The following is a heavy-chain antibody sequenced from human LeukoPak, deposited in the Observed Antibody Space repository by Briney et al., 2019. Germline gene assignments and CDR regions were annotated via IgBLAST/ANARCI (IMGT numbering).Heavy chain of an antibody. Sequence: PGGSLRLSCAASGFTFSSYAMSWVRQAPGKGLEWVSAISGSGGSTCYADSVKGRFTISRDNSKNTLYLQMNSLRAEDTAVYYCAKDRRYYYDSSLSPYWGQGTLVTVSS. D-gene: IGHD3-22*01. V-gene: IGHV3-23*01. CDR3: AKDRRYYYDSSLSPY. CDR1: GFTFSSYA. CDR2: ISGSGGST. J-gene: IGHJ4*02.